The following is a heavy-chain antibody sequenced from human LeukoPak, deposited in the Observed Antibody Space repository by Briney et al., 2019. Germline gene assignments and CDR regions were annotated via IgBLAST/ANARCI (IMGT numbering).Heavy chain of an antibody. CDR3: ARLPGIAAV. D-gene: IGHD6-13*01. CDR1: GGSTSRYY. V-gene: IGHV4-59*08. Sequence: PSETLSLTCTVSGGSTSRYYWSWIRQSPGKRLEWLGYIYYSGSTTYNPSLKSRLTMSVDTSKNQISLKLISLTAADTAVYYCARLPGIAAVWGQGTLVTVSS. CDR2: IYYSGST. J-gene: IGHJ4*02.